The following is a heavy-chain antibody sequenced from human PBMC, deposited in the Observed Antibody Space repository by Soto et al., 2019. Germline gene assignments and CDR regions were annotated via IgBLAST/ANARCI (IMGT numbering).Heavy chain of an antibody. D-gene: IGHD4-4*01. J-gene: IGHJ4*02. CDR2: RNEDGSER. CDR3: ARDRAYRRFDY. V-gene: IGHV3-7*03. Sequence: EVQLVESGGGLVQPGGSLRLSCAVSGFSFSSAWMTWMRQAPGKGLERVASRNEDGSERYYVESVKGRFTISRDNAKNALFLQMNSLRVEDTAVYFCARDRAYRRFDYWGQGSLVTVSS. CDR1: GFSFSSAW.